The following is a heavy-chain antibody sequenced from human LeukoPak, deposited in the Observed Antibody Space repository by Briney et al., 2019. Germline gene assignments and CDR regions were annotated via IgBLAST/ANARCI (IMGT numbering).Heavy chain of an antibody. CDR2: ISYDGSNK. CDR1: GFTFSSYA. Sequence: GGSLRPSCAASGFTFSSYAMHWVRQAPGKGLEWVAVISYDGSNKYYADSVKGRFTISRDNSKNTLYLQMNSLRAEDTAVYYCAKDAGSNYYGMDVWGQGTTVTVSS. J-gene: IGHJ6*02. V-gene: IGHV3-30-3*01. D-gene: IGHD4-11*01. CDR3: AKDAGSNYYGMDV.